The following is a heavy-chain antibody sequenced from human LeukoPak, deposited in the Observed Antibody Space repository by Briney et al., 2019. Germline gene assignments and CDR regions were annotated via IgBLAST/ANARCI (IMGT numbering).Heavy chain of an antibody. D-gene: IGHD2-15*01. CDR2: INPSGGST. CDR1: GYTFTSYG. V-gene: IGHV1-46*01. J-gene: IGHJ4*02. CDR3: ARVPVVVVVAATVPYFDY. Sequence: ASVTVSCKASGYTFTSYGISWVRQAPGQGLEWMGIINPSGGSTSYAQKFQGRVTMTRDMSTSTVYMELSSLRSEDTAVYYCARVPVVVVVAATVPYFDYWGQGTLVTVSS.